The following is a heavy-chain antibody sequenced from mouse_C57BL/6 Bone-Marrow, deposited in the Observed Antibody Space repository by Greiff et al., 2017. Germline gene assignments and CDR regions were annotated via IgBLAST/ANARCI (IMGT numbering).Heavy chain of an antibody. CDR3: ARERGGYDGAWFAY. V-gene: IGHV1-53*01. Sequence: QVQLQQPGTELVKPGASVKLSCKASGYTFTSYWMHWVKQRPGQGLEWIGNINPSNGGTNYNEKFKNKATLTVDKSSSTAYMQLSSLTSEDSAVYYCARERGGYDGAWFAYWGQGTLVTVSA. CDR1: GYTFTSYW. D-gene: IGHD2-2*01. CDR2: INPSNGGT. J-gene: IGHJ3*01.